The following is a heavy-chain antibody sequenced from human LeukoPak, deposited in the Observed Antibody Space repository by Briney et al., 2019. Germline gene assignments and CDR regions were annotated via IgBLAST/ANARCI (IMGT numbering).Heavy chain of an antibody. V-gene: IGHV3-74*01. CDR2: INSVGSST. CDR3: AKSAGEYYDSSGYYHRPLGY. Sequence: GGSLRLSCAASGFTFSRDWMYWVRQAPGKGLVWLSRINSVGSSTAYADSVKGRFTISRDNAKNTLFLQMNSLRAEDTAVYYCAKSAGEYYDSSGYYHRPLGYWGQGTLVTVSS. J-gene: IGHJ4*02. CDR1: GFTFSRDW. D-gene: IGHD3-22*01.